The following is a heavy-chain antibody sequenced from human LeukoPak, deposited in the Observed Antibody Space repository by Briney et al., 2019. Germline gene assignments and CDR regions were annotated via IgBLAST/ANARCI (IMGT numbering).Heavy chain of an antibody. V-gene: IGHV1-18*04. CDR3: AGSLGYCTSNVCYLKY. J-gene: IGHJ4*02. CDR1: GYTFTGYY. Sequence: ASVKVSCKASGYTFTGYYMHWVRQAPGQGLEWMGWISAQHGQTEYAPNSQDRVTMTTDTYTNTAYMELRTLRSDDAAVYYCAGSLGYCTSNVCYLKYWGQGTLVTVSS. CDR2: ISAQHGQT. D-gene: IGHD2-8*01.